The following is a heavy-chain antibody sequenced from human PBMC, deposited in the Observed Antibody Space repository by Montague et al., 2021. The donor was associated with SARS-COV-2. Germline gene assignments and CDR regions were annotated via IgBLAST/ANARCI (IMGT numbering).Heavy chain of an antibody. J-gene: IGHJ6*02. CDR1: GGSFSTYY. CDR2: IDHSGNA. D-gene: IGHD3-3*01. CDR3: ARDQTVLEWIWYGMDV. Sequence: SETLSLTCAVYGGSFSTYYWAWIRQSPGKGLEWIGNIDHSGNANYNPSLKSRVSVSIDTSSSQFSLYLTSVTATDAAVYYCARDQTVLEWIWYGMDVWGPGTTVTVSS. V-gene: IGHV4-34*01.